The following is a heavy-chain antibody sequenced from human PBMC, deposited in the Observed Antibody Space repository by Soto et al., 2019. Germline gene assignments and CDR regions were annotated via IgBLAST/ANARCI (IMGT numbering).Heavy chain of an antibody. D-gene: IGHD3-9*01. CDR2: IYPDDSDT. V-gene: IGHV5-51*03. CDR1: GYTFTKYW. J-gene: IGHJ4*02. CDR3: ARRDMLTGYVYFDY. Sequence: EVQLVQSGAEVKKTGESLKISCQASGYTFTKYWVGWVRQMPGKGLEWMGIIYPDDSDTRYSPSFQGHVTISADKSISTAYLQWSSLQASDSATYYCARRDMLTGYVYFDYWGQGTQVTVSS.